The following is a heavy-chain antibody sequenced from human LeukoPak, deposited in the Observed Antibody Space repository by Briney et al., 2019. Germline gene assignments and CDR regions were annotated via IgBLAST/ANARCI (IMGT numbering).Heavy chain of an antibody. J-gene: IGHJ4*02. V-gene: IGHV3-23*01. CDR3: AKGIYDYVWGSAPDY. D-gene: IGHD3-16*01. Sequence: QTGGSLRLSCAASGFTFSSYAMSWVRQAPGKGLEWVSAISGSGGSTYYADSVKGRFTISRDNSDNTLYLQLSRLRAEDTALYYCAKGIYDYVWGSAPDYWGRGTLVTVSS. CDR1: GFTFSSYA. CDR2: ISGSGGST.